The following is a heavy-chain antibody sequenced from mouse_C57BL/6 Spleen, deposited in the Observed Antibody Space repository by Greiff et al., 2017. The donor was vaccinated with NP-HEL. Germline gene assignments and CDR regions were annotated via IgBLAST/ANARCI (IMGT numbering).Heavy chain of an antibody. CDR2: IDPSDSET. Sequence: QVQLQQSGAELVRPGSSVKLSCKASGYTFTSYWMHWVKQRPIQGLEWIGNIDPSDSETHYNQKFKDKATLTVDKSSSTAYMQLSSLTSEDSAVYYCASPRGNYKGAWFAYWGQGTLVTVSA. CDR3: ASPRGNYKGAWFAY. V-gene: IGHV1-52*01. D-gene: IGHD2-1*01. CDR1: GYTFTSYW. J-gene: IGHJ3*01.